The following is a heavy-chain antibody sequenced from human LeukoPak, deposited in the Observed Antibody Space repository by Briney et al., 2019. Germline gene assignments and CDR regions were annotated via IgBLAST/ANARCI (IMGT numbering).Heavy chain of an antibody. CDR3: ARDYDFWSGYLDY. D-gene: IGHD3-3*01. Sequence: GGSLRLSCTVSGFSFNNYWMSWVRQAPGKGLEWVANIKQDGSEKYYVDSVKGRFSISRDNAKNSLYLQMNSLRAEATAVYYCARDYDFWSGYLDYWGQGTLVTVSS. J-gene: IGHJ4*02. V-gene: IGHV3-7*05. CDR1: GFSFNNYW. CDR2: IKQDGSEK.